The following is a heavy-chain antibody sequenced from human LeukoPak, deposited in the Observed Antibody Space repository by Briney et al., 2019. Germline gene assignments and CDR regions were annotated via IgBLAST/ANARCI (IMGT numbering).Heavy chain of an antibody. Sequence: GASVKVSCKASGYTFTSYYMHWVRQAPGQGLEWMGIINPSGGSTSYAQKFQGRVTMTRDTTTSTVYMELSSLRSEDTAVYYCARNLLYDDYGEYVFLDFWGEGTLVTVSS. CDR2: INPSGGST. D-gene: IGHD4-17*01. CDR3: ARNLLYDDYGEYVFLDF. CDR1: GYTFTSYY. J-gene: IGHJ4*02. V-gene: IGHV1-46*01.